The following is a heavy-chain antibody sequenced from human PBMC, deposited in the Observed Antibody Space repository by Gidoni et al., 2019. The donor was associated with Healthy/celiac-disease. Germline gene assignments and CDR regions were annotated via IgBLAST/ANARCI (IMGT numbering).Heavy chain of an antibody. CDR1: GGSISSSSYY. D-gene: IGHD3-22*01. J-gene: IGHJ3*02. V-gene: IGHV4-39*01. CDR2: IYYSGST. Sequence: TVSGGSISSSSYYWGWLRQPPGKGLEWIGSIYYSGSTYYNPSLKSRVTISVDTSKNQFSLKLSSVTAADTAVYYCAGSMIVVAEHAFDIWGQGTMVTVSS. CDR3: AGSMIVVAEHAFDI.